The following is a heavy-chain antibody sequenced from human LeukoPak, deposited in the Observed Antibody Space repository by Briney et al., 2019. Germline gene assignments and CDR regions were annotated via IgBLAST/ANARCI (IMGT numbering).Heavy chain of an antibody. CDR2: ISYDGSNK. CDR3: ARDPAIYDSSGYNWFDP. CDR1: GFTFSSYA. J-gene: IGHJ5*02. Sequence: GGSLRLSCAASGFTFSSYAMHSVREAPGKGLEWVAVISYDGSNKYYAASVKGRFTISRDNSKNTLYLQMTSLRAEDTAVYYCARDPAIYDSSGYNWFDPWGQGTLVTVSS. V-gene: IGHV3-30*01. D-gene: IGHD3-22*01.